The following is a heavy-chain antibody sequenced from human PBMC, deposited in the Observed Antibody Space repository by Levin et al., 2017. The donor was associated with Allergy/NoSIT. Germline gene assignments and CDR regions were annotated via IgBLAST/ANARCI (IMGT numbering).Heavy chain of an antibody. J-gene: IGHJ3*02. CDR2: INPDSGGA. CDR3: ARVRAVRDELAPFDI. Sequence: GESLKISCKASGYTFTGYYLHWVRQAPGQGLEWMGRINPDSGGANSAQRFQGRVTMTRDTSISTAYMDLSSLRSDATAAYYCARVRAVRDELAPFDIWGQGTIVTVSS. D-gene: IGHD1-7*01. V-gene: IGHV1-2*06. CDR1: GYTFTGYY.